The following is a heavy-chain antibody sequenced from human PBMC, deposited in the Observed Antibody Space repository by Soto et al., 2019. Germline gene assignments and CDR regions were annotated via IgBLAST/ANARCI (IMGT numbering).Heavy chain of an antibody. V-gene: IGHV1-46*01. CDR1: GYTFTSYY. CDR2: INPSGGST. CDR3: ARDRDDWSSSWKEGAPDY. D-gene: IGHD6-13*01. J-gene: IGHJ4*02. Sequence: ASVKVSCKASGYTFTSYYMHWVRQAPGQGLEWMGIINPSGGSTSCAQKFQGRVTMTRDTSTSTVYMELSSLRSEDTAVYYCARDRDDWSSSWKEGAPDYWGQGTLVTVSS.